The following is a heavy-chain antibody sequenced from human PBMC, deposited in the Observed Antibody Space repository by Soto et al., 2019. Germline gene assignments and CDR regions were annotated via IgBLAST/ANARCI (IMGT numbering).Heavy chain of an antibody. CDR1: GDSVTGNVW. CDR3: ARDAAVPGESDRFDY. Sequence: SETLSLTCAVSGDSVTGNVWWSWVRQPPGKGLEWIGEAYHNGLTDYNPSLKSRVTMSVDTSKNEFSLKLTSLTAADTAIYYCARDAAVPGESDRFDYWGQGTLVTVSS. CDR2: AYHNGLT. D-gene: IGHD6-19*01. V-gene: IGHV4-4*02. J-gene: IGHJ4*02.